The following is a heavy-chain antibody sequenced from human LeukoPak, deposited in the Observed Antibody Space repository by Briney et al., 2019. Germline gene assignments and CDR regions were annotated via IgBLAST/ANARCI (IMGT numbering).Heavy chain of an antibody. D-gene: IGHD2-2*02. Sequence: GASVKVSCKASGYTLTGYYMHWVRQAPGQGLEWMGWINPNSGGTNYAQKFQGRVTMTRDTSISTAYMELSRLRSDDTAVYYCARDKSCYTSYYYMDVWGKGTTVTVSS. J-gene: IGHJ6*03. CDR1: GYTLTGYY. V-gene: IGHV1-2*02. CDR2: INPNSGGT. CDR3: ARDKSCYTSYYYMDV.